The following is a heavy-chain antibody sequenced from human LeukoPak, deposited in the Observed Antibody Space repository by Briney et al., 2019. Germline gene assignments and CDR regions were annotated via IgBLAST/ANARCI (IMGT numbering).Heavy chain of an antibody. CDR3: AKTGFQWGDYFYYMDV. D-gene: IGHD1-14*01. J-gene: IGHJ6*03. Sequence: GSLRLSCAASGFIFSNYAMHWVRQAPGKGLEWVSTIGTSGLTTFYADSVKGRFTISRDNSKNTLYLQVKSLIAEDTAVYYCAKTGFQWGDYFYYMDVWGKGTTVTVSS. V-gene: IGHV3-23*01. CDR2: IGTSGLTT. CDR1: GFIFSNYA.